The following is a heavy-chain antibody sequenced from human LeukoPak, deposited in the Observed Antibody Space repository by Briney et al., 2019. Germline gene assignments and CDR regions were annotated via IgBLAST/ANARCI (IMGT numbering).Heavy chain of an antibody. Sequence: SETLSLTCTVSGGSISSSSYYWGWIRQPPGKGLEWIGSIYYSGSTYYNPSLKSRVTISVDTSKNQFSLKLSSVTAADTAVYYCARQQPYTIRYFDWSVRYSYGPGHFDYWGQGTLVTVSS. CDR2: IYYSGST. CDR1: GGSISSSSYY. CDR3: ARQQPYTIRYFDWSVRYSYGPGHFDY. V-gene: IGHV4-39*01. J-gene: IGHJ4*02. D-gene: IGHD3-9*01.